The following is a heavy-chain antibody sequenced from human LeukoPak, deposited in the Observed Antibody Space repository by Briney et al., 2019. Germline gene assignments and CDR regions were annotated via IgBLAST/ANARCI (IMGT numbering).Heavy chain of an antibody. CDR2: ISGYNGNT. D-gene: IGHD3-22*01. V-gene: IGHV1-18*01. CDR1: GYTFTSYG. Sequence: ASVKVSCKASGYTFTSYGINWVRQAPGQGLEWMGWISGYNGNTNYAQKLQGRVTMTTDTSTSTAYMELRSLRSDDTAVYYCARETYYYDSSGYYHWFDPWGQGTLVTVSS. CDR3: ARETYYYDSSGYYHWFDP. J-gene: IGHJ5*02.